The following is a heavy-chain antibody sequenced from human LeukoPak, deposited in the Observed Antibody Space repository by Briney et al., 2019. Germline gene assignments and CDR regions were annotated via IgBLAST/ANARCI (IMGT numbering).Heavy chain of an antibody. Sequence: GESLKISCKGSGYSFTSYWIDWVRQMPGKGLEWMGIIYPGDSDTRYSPSFQGQVTISADKSISTAYLQWSSLKASDTAMYYCARHVGGSHFYYYYYMDVWGKGTTVTVSS. CDR2: IYPGDSDT. CDR1: GYSFTSYW. CDR3: ARHVGGSHFYYYYYMDV. J-gene: IGHJ6*03. V-gene: IGHV5-51*01. D-gene: IGHD1-26*01.